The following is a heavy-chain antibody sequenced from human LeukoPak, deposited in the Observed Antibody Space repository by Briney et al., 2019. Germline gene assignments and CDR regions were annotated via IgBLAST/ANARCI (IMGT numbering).Heavy chain of an antibody. V-gene: IGHV4-59*01. CDR3: ARVKSSSWAYYYYYGMDV. CDR2: IYYSGST. J-gene: IGHJ6*02. D-gene: IGHD6-13*01. CDR1: GGSFSGYY. Sequence: SETLSLTCAVYGGSFSGYYWSWIRRPPGKGLEWIGYIYYSGSTNYNPSLKSRVTISVDTSKNQFSLKLSSVTAADTAVYYCARVKSSSWAYYYYYGMDVWGQGTTVTVSS.